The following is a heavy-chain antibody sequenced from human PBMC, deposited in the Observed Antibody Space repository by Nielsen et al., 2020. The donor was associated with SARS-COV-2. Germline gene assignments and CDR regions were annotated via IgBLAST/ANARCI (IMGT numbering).Heavy chain of an antibody. Sequence: GESLKISCAASGFTFSSYWMHWVRQAPGKGLVWVSRINSDGSSTSYADSVKGRFTISRDNAKNTLYLEIHSLRAEDTAVYYCAKVITEWELLSVAFDIWGQGTMVTVSS. CDR2: INSDGSST. CDR1: GFTFSSYW. V-gene: IGHV3-74*01. D-gene: IGHD1-26*01. CDR3: AKVITEWELLSVAFDI. J-gene: IGHJ3*02.